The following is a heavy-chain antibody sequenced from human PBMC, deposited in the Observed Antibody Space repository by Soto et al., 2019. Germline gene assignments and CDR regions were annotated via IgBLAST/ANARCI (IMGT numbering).Heavy chain of an antibody. CDR3: ARVGISSSDAFDI. V-gene: IGHV4-31*03. CDR1: GGSISSGAYY. Sequence: PSETLSLTCIVSGGSISSGAYYWSWIRQHPGEALEWIGYIYYSGNTYYNPSLKSRVMISVDTSKNQFSLRLSSVTAADTAVYYCARVGISSSDAFDIWGNGTMVTVSS. J-gene: IGHJ3*02. D-gene: IGHD6-6*01. CDR2: IYYSGNT.